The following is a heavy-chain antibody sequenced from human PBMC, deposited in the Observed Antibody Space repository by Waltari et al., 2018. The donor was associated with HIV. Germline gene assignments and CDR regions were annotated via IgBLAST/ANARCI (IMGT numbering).Heavy chain of an antibody. CDR2: SYPGDSDT. CDR1: GYRFTTYW. D-gene: IGHD6-19*01. V-gene: IGHV5-51*03. CDR3: ARRSGGPTRNLDY. Sequence: EVQLVQSRAEAKKPGESLKISCKGSGYRFTTYWIGWVRQMPGKGLEWMGISYPGDSDTRYSPSFHGQVTISADKSISTAYLQWSSLKASDTAMYYCARRSGGPTRNLDYWGQGTLVIVSS. J-gene: IGHJ4*02.